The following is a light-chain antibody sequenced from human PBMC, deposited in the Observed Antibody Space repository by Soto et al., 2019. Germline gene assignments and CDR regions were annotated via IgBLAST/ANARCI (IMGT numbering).Light chain of an antibody. CDR1: QSISSW. Sequence: DIQMTQSPSTLSGSVGDMVTVTCRASQSISSWLAWYQQKPGKAPKLLIYAASSLQSGVPSRFSGSGSGTHFILTISYLQPEDFATYYCQQFNSLFGQGTRLEIK. J-gene: IGKJ5*01. CDR2: AAS. V-gene: IGKV1-5*01. CDR3: QQFNSL.